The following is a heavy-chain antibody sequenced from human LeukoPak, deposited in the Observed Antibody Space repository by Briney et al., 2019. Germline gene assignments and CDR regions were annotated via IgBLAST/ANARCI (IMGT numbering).Heavy chain of an antibody. CDR2: IKEDGSEK. D-gene: IGHD3-10*01. J-gene: IGHJ4*02. CDR3: TREGAGGFDY. Sequence: GGSLRLSCAASGFTFSNYWMTWVRQAPGKGLEWVANIKEDGSEKSYVDSVKGRFTISRDNAKNSLYLQMNSLRAEDTAVYYCTREGAGGFDYWGQGTLVTVSS. CDR1: GFTFSNYW. V-gene: IGHV3-7*01.